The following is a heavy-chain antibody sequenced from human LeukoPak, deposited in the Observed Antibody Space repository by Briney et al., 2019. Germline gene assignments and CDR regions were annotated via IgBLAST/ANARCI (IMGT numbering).Heavy chain of an antibody. CDR3: AREYEFVGGSYSGGDY. V-gene: IGHV3-48*02. D-gene: IGHD3-16*01. CDR2: ISSSSSTI. CDR1: GFTFSSYS. J-gene: IGHJ4*02. Sequence: GGSLRLSCAASGFTFSSYSMNWVRQAPGKGLEWVSYISSSSSTIYYADSVKGRFTISRDNAKNSLYLQMNGLRDEDTGVYFCAREYEFVGGSYSGGDYWGQGTLVTVSS.